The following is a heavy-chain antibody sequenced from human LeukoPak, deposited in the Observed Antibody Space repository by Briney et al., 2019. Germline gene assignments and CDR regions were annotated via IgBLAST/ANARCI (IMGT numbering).Heavy chain of an antibody. CDR1: AYTLTCYN. V-gene: IGHV1-8*03. J-gene: IGHJ4*02. D-gene: IGHD6-6*01. Sequence: SAYTLTCYNTNGEPQASGHGLEWLGWVKPNSGNTGYAQKFQGRVTITRNTSISTAYMELSSLRSEDTAVYYCARARTAGPGSREDQYSSFDYWGQGTLVTVSS. CDR3: ARARTAGPGSREDQYSSFDY. CDR2: VKPNSGNT.